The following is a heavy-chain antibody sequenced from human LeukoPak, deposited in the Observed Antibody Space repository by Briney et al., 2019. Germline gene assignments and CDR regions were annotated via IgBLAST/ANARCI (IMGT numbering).Heavy chain of an antibody. Sequence: GGSLRLSCAASGFTFSSYAMSWVRQAPGKGLEWVSTFSVTGSNTYYADSVKGRFTISRDNSKNMLYLQMNSLSAEDTAIYYCANARSGSYYEPLPFWGQGTLVTVSS. CDR3: ANARSGSYYEPLPF. CDR2: FSVTGSNT. CDR1: GFTFSSYA. J-gene: IGHJ4*02. D-gene: IGHD1-26*01. V-gene: IGHV3-23*01.